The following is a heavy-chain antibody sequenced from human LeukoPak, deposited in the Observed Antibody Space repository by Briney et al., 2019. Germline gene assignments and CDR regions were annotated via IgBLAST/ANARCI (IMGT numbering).Heavy chain of an antibody. J-gene: IGHJ5*02. Sequence: SETLSLTCTVSDGSISSYYWSWIRQPAGKGLEWIGRIYTSGSTNYNPSLKSRVTMSVDTSKNQFSLKLSSVTAADTAVYYCARAEEQWLVGGNWFDPWGQGTLVTVSS. D-gene: IGHD6-19*01. CDR2: IYTSGST. V-gene: IGHV4-4*07. CDR1: DGSISSYY. CDR3: ARAEEQWLVGGNWFDP.